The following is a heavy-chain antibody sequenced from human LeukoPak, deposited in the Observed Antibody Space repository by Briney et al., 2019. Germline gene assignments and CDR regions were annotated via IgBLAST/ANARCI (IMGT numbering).Heavy chain of an antibody. CDR2: ISSSSNTI. CDR1: GFTFSSYS. CDR3: APGYCSSTSCSHYFDY. D-gene: IGHD2-2*01. V-gene: IGHV3-48*01. J-gene: IGHJ4*02. Sequence: GGSLRLSCAASGFTFSSYSMNWVRQAPGKGPERVSYISSSSNTIYYADSVKVRFTISRDNAKNSLYLQMNSLRAEDTAVYYCAPGYCSSTSCSHYFDYWGQGTLVTVSS.